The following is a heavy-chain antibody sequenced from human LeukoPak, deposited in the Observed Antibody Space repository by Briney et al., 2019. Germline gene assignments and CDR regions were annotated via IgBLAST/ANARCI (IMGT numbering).Heavy chain of an antibody. CDR3: ARVPSEPSGYPCYFDY. J-gene: IGHJ4*02. D-gene: IGHD3-22*01. CDR1: GGSISSYY. CDR2: IYYSGST. Sequence: SETLSLTCTVSGGSISSYYWSWIRQPPGKGLEWIGYIYYSGSTNYNPSLKSRVTISVDTSKNQFSLKLSSVTAADTAVYYCARVPSEPSGYPCYFDYWGQGTLVTVSS. V-gene: IGHV4-59*01.